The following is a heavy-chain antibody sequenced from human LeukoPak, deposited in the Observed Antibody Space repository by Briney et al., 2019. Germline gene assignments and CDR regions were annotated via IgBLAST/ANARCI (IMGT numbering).Heavy chain of an antibody. CDR3: ARDLRYDFWSGYYTGANYYYYYYMDV. J-gene: IGHJ6*03. CDR2: INTDGSST. CDR1: GFTFSSYW. V-gene: IGHV3-74*01. D-gene: IGHD3-3*01. Sequence: PGGSLRLSCAASGFTFSSYWMHWVRQAPGKGLVWVSRINTDGSSTSYADSVKGRFTISRDNAKNTLYLQMNSLRAEDTAVYYCARDLRYDFWSGYYTGANYYYYYYMDVWGKGTTVTVSS.